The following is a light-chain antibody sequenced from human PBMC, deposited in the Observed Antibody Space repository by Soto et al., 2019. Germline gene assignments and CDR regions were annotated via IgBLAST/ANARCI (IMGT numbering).Light chain of an antibody. J-gene: IGKJ5*01. V-gene: IGKV3D-15*01. CDR3: PQHNQWPIT. CDR2: YLS. CDR1: QSAANF. Sequence: TPSPASLAVSPGETASLSCRPSQSAANFLAWYHQKPAQAPSLLIYYLSMRGSGIPARFSGSGSGTEFTLTINRLQSEDSAVYYCPQHNQWPITFGQGTRLEI.